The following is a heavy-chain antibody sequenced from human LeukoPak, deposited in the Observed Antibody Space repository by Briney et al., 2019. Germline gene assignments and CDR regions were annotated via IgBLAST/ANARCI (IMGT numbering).Heavy chain of an antibody. CDR1: GFTFSSYG. V-gene: IGHV3-33*01. J-gene: IGHJ2*01. Sequence: GGSLRLSCAASGFTFSSYGMHWVRQAPGKGLEWVAVILSDGSKEFYTDSVKGRFTISRDNSKNTLYLQMNSLRAEDTAVYYCARGGSSFWYFDLWGRGTLVTVSS. CDR3: ARGGSSFWYFDL. CDR2: ILSDGSKE. D-gene: IGHD3-10*01.